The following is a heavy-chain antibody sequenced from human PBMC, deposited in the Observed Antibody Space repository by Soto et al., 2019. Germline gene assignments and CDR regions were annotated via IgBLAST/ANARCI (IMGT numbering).Heavy chain of an antibody. Sequence: QVQLQESGPGLVQPSQTLSLTCTFSGGSISSYYWSGFSQPAGKGLEWIGRIYSDGSTNYSPSLKSPITLSLDKSKNQFSLKLTSVTAADTAIYDCGREGIMEAWGQGTLVTVSS. J-gene: IGHJ5*02. CDR3: GREGIMEA. V-gene: IGHV4-4*07. D-gene: IGHD2-8*01. CDR1: GGSISSYY. CDR2: IYSDGST.